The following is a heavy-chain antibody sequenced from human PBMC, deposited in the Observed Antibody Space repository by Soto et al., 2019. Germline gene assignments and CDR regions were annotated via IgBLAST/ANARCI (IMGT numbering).Heavy chain of an antibody. Sequence: KTSETLSLTCTVSGGSLSSYYYYWIRQPPGKGLEWIGYIHNSGDTKYNPSLKNRGTMSMDTSGDQFSLRLSSVTAADTAIYYCARDTSYKFGYWYFDLWGRGTLVTVSS. V-gene: IGHV4-59*13. J-gene: IGHJ2*01. CDR1: GGSLSSYY. CDR2: IHNSGDT. CDR3: ARDTSYKFGYWYFDL. D-gene: IGHD3-3*01.